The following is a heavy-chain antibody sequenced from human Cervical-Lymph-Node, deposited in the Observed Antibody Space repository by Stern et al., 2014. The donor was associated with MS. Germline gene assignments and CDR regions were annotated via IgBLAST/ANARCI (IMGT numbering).Heavy chain of an antibody. CDR3: ARLNTSGYFYYDMDV. J-gene: IGHJ6*02. CDR1: GGTFSTYV. Sequence: QDQLVQSGAEVKKPGSSVKVSCKASGGTFSTYVINWGRQAPGQGLEWMGGIALIFETTNYAQKFQGRVTITADESTSTVYMELSSLRSEDTAVYYCARLNTSGYFYYDMDVWGQGTTVTVSS. V-gene: IGHV1-69*12. D-gene: IGHD3-22*01. CDR2: IALIFETT.